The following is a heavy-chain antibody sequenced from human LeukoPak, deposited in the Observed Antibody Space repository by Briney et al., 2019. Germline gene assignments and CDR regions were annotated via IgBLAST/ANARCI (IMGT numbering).Heavy chain of an antibody. CDR2: INPSGGST. Sequence: GASVKVSCNASGYTFTSYYMHLVRQAPGQGLEWMGIINPSGGSTSYAQKFQGRVTMTRDTSTSTVYMELSSLRSEDTAVYYCARGSGYCSGGSCYWFDPWGQGTLVTVSS. CDR1: GYTFTSYY. CDR3: ARGSGYCSGGSCYWFDP. J-gene: IGHJ5*02. D-gene: IGHD2-15*01. V-gene: IGHV1-46*03.